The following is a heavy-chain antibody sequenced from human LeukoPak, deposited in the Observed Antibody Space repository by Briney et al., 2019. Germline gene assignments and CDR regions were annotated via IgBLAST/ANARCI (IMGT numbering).Heavy chain of an antibody. J-gene: IGHJ4*02. Sequence: VASVKVSCKASSGTLGSYGINWVRQAPGQGPEWMGRIIPIVNIAKSAQKFQGRVTLTADKSTTTAYMQLSGLRFDDTAVYYCARGFGVGPTDYWGQGTPVTVSS. CDR1: SGTLGSYG. V-gene: IGHV1-69*04. CDR3: ARGFGVGPTDY. CDR2: IIPIVNIA. D-gene: IGHD3-3*01.